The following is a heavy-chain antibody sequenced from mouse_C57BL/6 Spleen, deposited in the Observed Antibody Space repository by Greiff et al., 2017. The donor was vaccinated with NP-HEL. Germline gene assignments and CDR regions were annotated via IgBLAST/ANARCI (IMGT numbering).Heavy chain of an antibody. J-gene: IGHJ2*01. V-gene: IGHV1-22*01. CDR1: GYTFTDYN. Sequence: VQLKQSGPELVKPGASVKMSCKASGYTFTDYNMHWVKQSHGKSLEWIGYINPNNGGTSYNQKFKGKATLTVNKSSSTAYMELRSLTSEDSAVYYCARTAGHYSARFDSWGQGTTLTVSS. CDR3: ARTAGHYSARFDS. CDR2: INPNNGGT. D-gene: IGHD1-2*01.